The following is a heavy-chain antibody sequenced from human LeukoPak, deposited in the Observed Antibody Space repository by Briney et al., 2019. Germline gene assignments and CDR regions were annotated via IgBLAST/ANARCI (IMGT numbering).Heavy chain of an antibody. CDR2: ISYDGGNK. V-gene: IGHV3-30*18. Sequence: GGSLRLSCAASGFTFSSYGMHWVRQAPGKGLEWVAVISYDGGNKYYADSVKGRFTISRDNSKNTLYLQMNSLRAEDTAVYYCAKDHSSGSPDYFDYWGQGTLVTVSS. CDR1: GFTFSSYG. D-gene: IGHD6-13*01. CDR3: AKDHSSGSPDYFDY. J-gene: IGHJ4*02.